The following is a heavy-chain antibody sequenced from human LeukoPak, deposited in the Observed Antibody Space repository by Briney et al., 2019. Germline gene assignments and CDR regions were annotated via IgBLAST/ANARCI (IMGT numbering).Heavy chain of an antibody. CDR3: ARDNKVDYDFWSGYSNGDYFDY. Sequence: ASVKVSCKASGYTFPSYGISWVRQAPGQGLEWMGWISAYNGNTNYAQKLQGRVTMTTDTSTSTAYMELRSLRSDDTAVYYCARDNKVDYDFWSGYSNGDYFDYWGQGTLVTVSS. CDR2: ISAYNGNT. J-gene: IGHJ4*02. V-gene: IGHV1-18*01. D-gene: IGHD3-3*01. CDR1: GYTFPSYG.